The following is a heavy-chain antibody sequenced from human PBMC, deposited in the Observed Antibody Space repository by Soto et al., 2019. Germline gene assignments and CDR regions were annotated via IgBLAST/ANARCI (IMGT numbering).Heavy chain of an antibody. CDR1: GFSFSTYG. D-gene: IGHD3-16*01. Sequence: DVQLLESGGDLAQRGGSPRLSCAASGFSFSTYGMTWVRQAPGKGLEWVSYGGSGGSTYYAESVKGRFTISRDNSKNTLYLQMNSLRAEDTAVYYCVKFRGRAYHYYYMDVWGNGTTVIVSS. CDR2: GGSGGST. J-gene: IGHJ6*03. V-gene: IGHV3-23*01. CDR3: VKFRGRAYHYYYMDV.